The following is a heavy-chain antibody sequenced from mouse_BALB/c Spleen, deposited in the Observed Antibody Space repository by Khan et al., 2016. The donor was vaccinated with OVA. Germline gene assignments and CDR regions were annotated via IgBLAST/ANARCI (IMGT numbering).Heavy chain of an antibody. J-gene: IGHJ3*01. CDR2: ISYSGST. Sequence: QLEESGPGLVKPSQSLSLTCTVTGYSITSDYAWNWIRQFPGNKLEWMGYISYSGSTSYNPSLKSRISITRDTSKNQFFLQLNSVTTEDTATYYGARSPPVGDLWFAYWGQGTLVTVSA. D-gene: IGHD3-3*01. CDR1: GYSITSDYA. CDR3: ARSPPVGDLWFAY. V-gene: IGHV3-2*02.